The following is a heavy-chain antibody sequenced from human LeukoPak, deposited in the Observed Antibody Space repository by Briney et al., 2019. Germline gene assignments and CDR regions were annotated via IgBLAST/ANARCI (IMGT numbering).Heavy chain of an antibody. Sequence: SETLSLTCAVSGGSISSGGYSWSWIRQPPGKGLEWIGEINHSGSTNYNPSLKSRVTISVDTSKNQFSLKLSSVTAADTAVYYCARGRVYYYDSSGYYATRPNSDYWGQGTLVTVSS. CDR3: ARGRVYYYDSSGYYATRPNSDY. D-gene: IGHD3-22*01. V-gene: IGHV4-30-2*01. CDR1: GGSISSGGYS. J-gene: IGHJ4*02. CDR2: INHSGST.